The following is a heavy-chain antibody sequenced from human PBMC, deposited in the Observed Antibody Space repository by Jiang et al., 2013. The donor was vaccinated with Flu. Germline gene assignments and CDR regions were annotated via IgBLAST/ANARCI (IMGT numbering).Heavy chain of an antibody. Sequence: GAEVKKPGESLKISCKGSGYNFNTYWIAWVRQMPGKGLEWMGIIYPGDSDTRYSPSFQGQVTISADKYITTAYLQWSSLKASDTAIYYCARHPHGQWLNFDYWGQGTLVTVSS. CDR3: ARHPHGQWLNFDY. V-gene: IGHV5-51*01. D-gene: IGHD6-19*01. J-gene: IGHJ4*02. CDR1: GYNFNTYW. CDR2: IYPGDSDT.